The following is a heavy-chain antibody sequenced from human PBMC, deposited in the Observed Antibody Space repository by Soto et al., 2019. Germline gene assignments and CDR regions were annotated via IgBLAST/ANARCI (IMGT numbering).Heavy chain of an antibody. Sequence: GGSLRLSCEASGFTFSSYAMSWVRQAPGKGLEWVSGISGGGSTTYYADSVKGRFTISRDNSKNTLYLQVNSLRAEDTAVYYCARDQAAGGTISRYFQDWGQGALVTVSS. V-gene: IGHV3-23*01. CDR2: ISGGGSTT. CDR3: ARDQAAGGTISRYFQD. D-gene: IGHD6-13*01. CDR1: GFTFSSYA. J-gene: IGHJ1*01.